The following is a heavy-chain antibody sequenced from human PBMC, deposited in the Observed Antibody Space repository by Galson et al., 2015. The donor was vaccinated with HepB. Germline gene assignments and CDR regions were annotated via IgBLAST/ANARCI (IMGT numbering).Heavy chain of an antibody. V-gene: IGHV3-21*06. Sequence: SLRLSCAVSGFTFSSYSMNWVRQAPGKGLEWVSSISSSSSYIYYADSVKGRFTISRDNAKNMLYLQMNSLRAEDTAVYYCARVRWNDEYCFDYWGQGTLVTVSS. CDR3: ARVRWNDEYCFDY. CDR2: ISSSSSYI. D-gene: IGHD1-1*01. CDR1: GFTFSSYS. J-gene: IGHJ4*02.